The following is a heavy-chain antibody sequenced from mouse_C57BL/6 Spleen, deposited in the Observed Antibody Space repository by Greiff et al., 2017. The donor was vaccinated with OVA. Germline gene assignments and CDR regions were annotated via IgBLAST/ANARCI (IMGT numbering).Heavy chain of an antibody. CDR3: TTVTTVVAD. CDR2: IDPENGDT. D-gene: IGHD1-1*01. CDR1: GFNIKDDY. V-gene: IGHV14-4*01. J-gene: IGHJ4*01. Sequence: VHVKQSGAELVRPGASVKLSCTASGFNIKDDYMHWVKQRPEQGLEWIGWIDPENGDTEYASKFQGKATITADTSSNTAYLQLSSLTSEDTAVYYCTTVTTVVADWGQGTSVTVSS.